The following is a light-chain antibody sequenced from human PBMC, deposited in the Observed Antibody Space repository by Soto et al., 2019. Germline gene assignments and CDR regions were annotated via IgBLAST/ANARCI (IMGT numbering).Light chain of an antibody. Sequence: AIRMTHSPSSFFASTGAGVPFPGRPVQGFSSFLAWYQQKPGKAPKLLIYAASTLQSGVPSRFSGSGSGTDFTLTISCLQSEDFATYYCQQYYSYPHTFGQGTKVEIK. V-gene: IGKV1-8*01. J-gene: IGKJ1*01. CDR3: QQYYSYPHT. CDR2: AAS. CDR1: QGFSSF.